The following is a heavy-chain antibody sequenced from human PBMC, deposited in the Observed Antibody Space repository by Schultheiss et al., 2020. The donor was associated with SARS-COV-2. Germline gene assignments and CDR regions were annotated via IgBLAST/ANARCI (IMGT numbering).Heavy chain of an antibody. V-gene: IGHV3-30*02. CDR3: ARDWGSSSSWWFDP. CDR2: IRYDGSNK. J-gene: IGHJ5*02. D-gene: IGHD6-6*01. Sequence: GGSLRLSCAASGFTFSSYGMHWVRQAPGKGLEWVAFIRYDGSNKYYADSVKGRFTISRDNSKNTLYLQMNSLRAEDTAVYYCARDWGSSSSWWFDPWGQGTLVTVSS. CDR1: GFTFSSYG.